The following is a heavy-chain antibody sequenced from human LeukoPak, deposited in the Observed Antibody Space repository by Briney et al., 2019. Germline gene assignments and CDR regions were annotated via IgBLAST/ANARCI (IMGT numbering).Heavy chain of an antibody. J-gene: IGHJ1*01. CDR1: GFTFSSYS. Sequence: TGGSLRLSCAASGFTFSSYSMNWVRQAPGKGLEWVSSISSSSSYIYYADSVKGRFTISRDNAKNSLDLQMNSLRVEDTAIYYCVKVAKYYYGSETYYFFELWGQGTPVTASS. D-gene: IGHD3-10*01. CDR2: ISSSSSYI. V-gene: IGHV3-21*01. CDR3: VKVAKYYYGSETYYFFEL.